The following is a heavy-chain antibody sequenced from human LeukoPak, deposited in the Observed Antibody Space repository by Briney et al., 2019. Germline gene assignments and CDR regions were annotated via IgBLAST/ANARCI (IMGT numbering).Heavy chain of an antibody. J-gene: IGHJ4*02. V-gene: IGHV3-23*01. CDR3: AKVGWGAYYDSSGYYYDY. D-gene: IGHD3-22*01. CDR1: GFTFSSYA. CDR2: ISGSGGST. Sequence: GGSLRLSCAASGFTFSSYAMSWVRQAPGKGLEWVSAISGSGGSTYYADSVKGRFTISSDNSKNTLYLQMNSLRAEDTAVYYCAKVGWGAYYDSSGYYYDYWGQGTLVTVSS.